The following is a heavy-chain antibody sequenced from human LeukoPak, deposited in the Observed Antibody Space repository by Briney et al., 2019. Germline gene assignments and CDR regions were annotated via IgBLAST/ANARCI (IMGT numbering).Heavy chain of an antibody. Sequence: SETLSLTCTVSGGSISSHYWSWIRQPPGKGLEWIGYIYYSGSTNYNPSLKSRVTISVDTSKNQFSLKLSSVTAADTAVYYCARELYYSSSVSAQSRRIYYYYMDVWGKGTTVTVSS. J-gene: IGHJ6*03. CDR2: IYYSGST. CDR3: ARELYYSSSVSAQSRRIYYYYMDV. V-gene: IGHV4-59*11. CDR1: GGSISSHY. D-gene: IGHD3-10*01.